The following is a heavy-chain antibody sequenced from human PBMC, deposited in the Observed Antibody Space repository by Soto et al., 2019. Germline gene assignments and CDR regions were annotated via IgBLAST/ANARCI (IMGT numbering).Heavy chain of an antibody. CDR3: AKRMVRGVIRNKYYFDY. CDR1: GFTFSSYA. D-gene: IGHD3-10*01. V-gene: IGHV3-23*01. J-gene: IGHJ4*02. Sequence: GGSLRLSCAASGFTFSSYAMSWVRQAPGKGLEWVSAISGSGGSTYYADSVKGRFTISRDNSKNTLYLQMNSLRAEDTAVYYCAKRMVRGVIRNKYYFDYWGQGTLVTVSS. CDR2: ISGSGGST.